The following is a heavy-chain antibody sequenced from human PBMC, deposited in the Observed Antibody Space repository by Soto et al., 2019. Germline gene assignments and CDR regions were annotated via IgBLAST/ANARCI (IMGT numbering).Heavy chain of an antibody. CDR1: GFTFSSYG. D-gene: IGHD3-10*01. CDR2: ISYDGSNK. J-gene: IGHJ4*02. CDR3: AKARGGPFDY. V-gene: IGHV3-30*18. Sequence: VGSLRLSCAASGFTFSSYGMHWVRQAPGKGLEWVAVISYDGSNKYYADSVKGRFTISRDNSKNTLYLQMNSLRAEDTAVYYCAKARGGPFDYWGQGTLVTVSS.